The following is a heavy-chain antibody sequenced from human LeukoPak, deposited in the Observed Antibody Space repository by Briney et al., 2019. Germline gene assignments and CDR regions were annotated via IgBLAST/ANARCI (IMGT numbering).Heavy chain of an antibody. V-gene: IGHV1-58*02. CDR1: GFTFTSSA. J-gene: IGHJ4*02. Sequence: GTSVKVSCKASGFTFTSSAMQWVRQPRGQRLEWIGWIVVGSGNTNYAQKFQERVTITRDMSTSTAYMELSSLRSEDTAVYYCAADPMYYYDSSVYCHFDYWAQGTLVTVSS. CDR2: IVVGSGNT. CDR3: AADPMYYYDSSVYCHFDY. D-gene: IGHD3-22*01.